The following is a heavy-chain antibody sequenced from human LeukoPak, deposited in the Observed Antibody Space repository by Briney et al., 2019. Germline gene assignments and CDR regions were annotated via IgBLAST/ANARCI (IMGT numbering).Heavy chain of an antibody. J-gene: IGHJ5*02. V-gene: IGHV3-15*01. CDR1: GFTFSNAW. D-gene: IGHD1-26*01. CDR2: IKSKTDGGTT. Sequence: GGSLRLSCAASGFTFSNAWMSWVRQAPGKGLEWVGRIKSKTDGGTTDYAAPVKGRFTISRDDSKNTLYLQINSLKTEDTAVYYCTTEGGATTWYNWFDPWGQGTLVTVSS. CDR3: TTEGGATTWYNWFDP.